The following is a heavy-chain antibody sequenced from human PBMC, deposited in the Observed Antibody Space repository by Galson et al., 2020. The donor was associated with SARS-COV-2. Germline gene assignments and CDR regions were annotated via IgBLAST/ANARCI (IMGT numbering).Heavy chain of an antibody. CDR1: GFTFSSYS. J-gene: IGHJ6*02. D-gene: IGHD4-17*01. V-gene: IGHV3-48*01. CDR2: ISSSSSTI. Sequence: GGYLRLSCAASGFTFSSYSMNWVRQAPGKGLEWVSYISSSSSTIYYADSVKGRFTISRDNAKNSLYLQMNSLRAEDTAVYYCASLTNPVTTLFSDYYYYGMDVWGQGATVTVSS. CDR3: ASLTNPVTTLFSDYYYYGMDV.